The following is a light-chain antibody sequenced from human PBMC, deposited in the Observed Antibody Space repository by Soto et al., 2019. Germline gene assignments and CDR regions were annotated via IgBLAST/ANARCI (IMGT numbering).Light chain of an antibody. CDR3: MQALQART. CDR1: QSLLYSNGYNY. CDR2: LGS. Sequence: DIVMTQSPLSLPVTPGEPASISCRSSQSLLYSNGYNYVDWYQQRPGQPPQLLIYLGSTRASGVPDRFSGSGSGTDFTLKISRVEAEDVGVYYCMQALQARTFGQGTKVEIK. V-gene: IGKV2-28*01. J-gene: IGKJ1*01.